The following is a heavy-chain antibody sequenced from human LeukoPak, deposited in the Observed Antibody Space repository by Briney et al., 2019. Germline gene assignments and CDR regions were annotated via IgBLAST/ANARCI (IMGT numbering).Heavy chain of an antibody. CDR1: GYTFTSYY. J-gene: IGHJ4*02. D-gene: IGHD3-16*02. CDR3: AVTLRLGELSLYRHDY. CDR2: INPSGGST. Sequence: ASVKVSCKASGYTFTSYYMHWVRQAPGQGLEWMGIINPSGGSTSYAQKFQGRVTMTRDMSTSTVYMELSSLRSEDTAVYYCAVTLRLGELSLYRHDYWGQGTLVTVSS. V-gene: IGHV1-46*01.